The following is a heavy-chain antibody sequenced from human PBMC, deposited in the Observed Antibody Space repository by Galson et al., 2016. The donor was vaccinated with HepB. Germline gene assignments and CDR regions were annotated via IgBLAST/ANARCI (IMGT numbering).Heavy chain of an antibody. CDR2: INPNSGGT. D-gene: IGHD3-22*01. V-gene: IGHV1-2*02. Sequence: KVSCKASGYTFTDYYLHWVRKAPGQGPEWMGWINPNSGGTNYAQKFQGRITMTRDTSISTVYMEVSRLRSDDTAVYYCARGFYDSGGKRLDYWGQGTLVTVSS. J-gene: IGHJ4*02. CDR3: ARGFYDSGGKRLDY. CDR1: GYTFTDYY.